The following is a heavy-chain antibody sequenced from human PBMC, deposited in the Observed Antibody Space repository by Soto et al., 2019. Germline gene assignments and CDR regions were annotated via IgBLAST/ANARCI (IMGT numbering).Heavy chain of an antibody. CDR2: INTAGSTK. V-gene: IGHV3-48*03. Sequence: GGSLRLSCAASGFTFSNFEMHWVRQAPGKGLEWVSYINTAGSTKYYAESVKGRFTISRDNARNSLFLQMNSLRAEDTAVYYCARAESSNHNSLTAYYSYGLDVWGQGTTVTVSS. CDR1: GFTFSNFE. D-gene: IGHD1-1*01. J-gene: IGHJ6*02. CDR3: ARAESSNHNSLTAYYSYGLDV.